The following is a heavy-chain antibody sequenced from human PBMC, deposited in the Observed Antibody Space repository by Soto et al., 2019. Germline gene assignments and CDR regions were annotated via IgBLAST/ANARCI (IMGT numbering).Heavy chain of an antibody. CDR3: AKAGTLRYGMDV. CDR2: ISYDGSNK. D-gene: IGHD1-7*01. Sequence: LSCAASGFTFSSYGMHWVRQAPGKGLEWVAVISYDGSNKYYADSVKGRFTISRDNSKNTLYLQMNSLRAEDTAVYYCAKAGTLRYGMDVWGQGTTVTSP. CDR1: GFTFSSYG. J-gene: IGHJ6*02. V-gene: IGHV3-30*18.